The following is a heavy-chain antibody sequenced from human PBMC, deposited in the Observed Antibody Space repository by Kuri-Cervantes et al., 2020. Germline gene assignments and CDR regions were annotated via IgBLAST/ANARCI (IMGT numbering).Heavy chain of an antibody. CDR2: IDWDDDK. CDR1: GFSLSTSGMC. Sequence: SGPTLVKPTQTLTLTCTFSGFSLSTSGMCVSWVRQPPGKALEWLALIDWDDDKYYSTSLKTRLTISKDTSKNQVVLTMTNMDPVDTATYYCAGTYDSSSWHDNWFDPWGQGTLVTVSS. V-gene: IGHV2-70*20. J-gene: IGHJ5*02. CDR3: AGTYDSSSWHDNWFDP. D-gene: IGHD6-13*01.